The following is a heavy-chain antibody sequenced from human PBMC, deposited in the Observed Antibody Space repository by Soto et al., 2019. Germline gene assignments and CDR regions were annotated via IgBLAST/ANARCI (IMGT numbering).Heavy chain of an antibody. CDR3: ARDMHAGFTHYLDP. CDR1: GGSISSGGYS. V-gene: IGHV4-30-2*01. CDR2: IYHSGST. D-gene: IGHD1-26*01. J-gene: IGHJ5*02. Sequence: KPSETLSLTCAVSGGSISSGGYSWSWIRQPPGKGLEWIGYIYHSGSTYYNPSLKSRVTISVDRSKNQFSLKLSSVTAADTAVYYCARDMHAGFTHYLDPRGQGTLGTVSS.